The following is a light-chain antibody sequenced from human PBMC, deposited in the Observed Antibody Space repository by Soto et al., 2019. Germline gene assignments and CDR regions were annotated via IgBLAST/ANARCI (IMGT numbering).Light chain of an antibody. J-gene: IGKJ4*01. Sequence: EIVLTQSPGTLSLSPGERATLSCSASQSVSSSYLAWYQQKPGQAPRLLIYGASSRATGIPDMFSGSGSGTDFTLTSSRLDPEDFAVYYCQQYGSSPLTFGGGTKVEIK. CDR3: QQYGSSPLT. V-gene: IGKV3-20*01. CDR1: QSVSSSY. CDR2: GAS.